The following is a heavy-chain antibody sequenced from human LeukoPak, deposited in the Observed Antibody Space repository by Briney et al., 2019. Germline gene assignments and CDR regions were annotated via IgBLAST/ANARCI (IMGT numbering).Heavy chain of an antibody. D-gene: IGHD3-10*01. CDR2: ITNSGGST. J-gene: IGHJ4*02. CDR3: AKRYYYGSGSFDY. V-gene: IGHV3-23*01. CDR1: GFTFSSYA. Sequence: GGSLRLSCAASGFTFSSYAMSWARQAPGKGLEWISAITNSGGSTYYADSVKGRFTISRDNSKSTLYLQMNSLTAEDTAVYYCAKRYYYGSGSFDYWGQGTLVTVSS.